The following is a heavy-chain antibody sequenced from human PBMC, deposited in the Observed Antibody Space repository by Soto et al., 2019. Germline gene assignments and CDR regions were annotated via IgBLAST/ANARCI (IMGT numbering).Heavy chain of an antibody. CDR3: ARGSGWYLGYFQH. Sequence: QVQLQESGPGLVKPSGTLSLTCAVSGGSISSSNWWSWVRQPPGKGLEWIGEIYHSGSTNYNPSLKSRVPISVDKSKNQFSLKLSSVTAADTAGYYCARGSGWYLGYFQHWGQGTLVTVSS. D-gene: IGHD6-19*01. J-gene: IGHJ1*01. CDR2: IYHSGST. CDR1: GGSISSSNW. V-gene: IGHV4-4*02.